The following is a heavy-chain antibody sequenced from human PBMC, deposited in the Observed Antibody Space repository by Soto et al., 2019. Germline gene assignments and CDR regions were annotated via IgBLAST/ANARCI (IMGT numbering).Heavy chain of an antibody. J-gene: IGHJ4*02. CDR3: ARYNSYAIDY. D-gene: IGHD2-8*01. CDR2: IHYSGTT. Sequence: SETLSLTCTVPGTSISSYYWSWIRQPPGKGLEWIANIHYSGTTNYNPSLASRVTLSVDTSKNQFSLKMTSVTAADRAMYFCARYNSYAIDYWGRGTLVTVSS. V-gene: IGHV4-59*01. CDR1: GTSISSYY.